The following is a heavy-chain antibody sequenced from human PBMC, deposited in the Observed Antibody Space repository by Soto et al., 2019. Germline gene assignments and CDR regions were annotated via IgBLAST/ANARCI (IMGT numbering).Heavy chain of an antibody. CDR1: GFTFSSHG. V-gene: IGHV3-23*01. Sequence: PGGSLRLSCAASGFTFSSHGMSWVRQAPGKGLEWVSTISGSGGSTYYADSVKGRFTISRDNSKNTLYLQVDSVRAEDTAVYYCAKSITMIVAVLCDYWGQGTLLTVSS. D-gene: IGHD3-22*01. CDR2: ISGSGGST. CDR3: AKSITMIVAVLCDY. J-gene: IGHJ4*02.